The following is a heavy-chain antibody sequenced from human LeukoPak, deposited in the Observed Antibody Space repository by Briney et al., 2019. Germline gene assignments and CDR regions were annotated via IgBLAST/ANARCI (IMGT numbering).Heavy chain of an antibody. CDR1: GYTFTSYG. CDR3: ARGPRSIWFGELLKGGWFDP. D-gene: IGHD3-10*01. J-gene: IGHJ5*02. Sequence: ASVKVSCKASGYTFTSYGISWVRQAPGQGLEWMGWISAYNGNTNYAQKLQGRVTMTTDTSTSTAYMELRSLRSDDTAVYYCARGPRSIWFGELLKGGWFDPWGQGTLVTASS. V-gene: IGHV1-18*01. CDR2: ISAYNGNT.